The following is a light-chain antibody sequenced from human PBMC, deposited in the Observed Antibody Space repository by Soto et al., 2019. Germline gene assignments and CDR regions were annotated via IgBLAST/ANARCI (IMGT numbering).Light chain of an antibody. Sequence: EIVLTQSPATLSLSPGERATLSCRASQSVSSYLAWYQQKPGQASRLLIYDAFNRATGIPARFSGSGSGTDFTLTISSLEPEDFAVYYCQQRSNWPRTFGQGTKVDIK. J-gene: IGKJ1*01. V-gene: IGKV3-11*01. CDR3: QQRSNWPRT. CDR2: DAF. CDR1: QSVSSY.